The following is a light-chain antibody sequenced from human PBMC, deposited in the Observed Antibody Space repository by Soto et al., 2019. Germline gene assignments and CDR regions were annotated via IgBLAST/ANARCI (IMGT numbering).Light chain of an antibody. Sequence: DIQMTQSPSSLSASVGDRVTITCRASQSVSSYLNWYQQKPGKAPKLLIYAASSLQSGVPSRFSGRGSGTDFTLTISSLQPEDFATYYCQQSYSSLGTIGQGTKVEIK. CDR3: QQSYSSLGT. CDR1: QSVSSY. V-gene: IGKV1-39*01. J-gene: IGKJ1*01. CDR2: AAS.